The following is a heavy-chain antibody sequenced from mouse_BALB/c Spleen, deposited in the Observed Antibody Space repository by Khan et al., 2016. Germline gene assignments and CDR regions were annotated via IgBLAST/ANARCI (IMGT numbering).Heavy chain of an antibody. Sequence: VQLQQSGPELMKPGASVKISCKASGYSFTSYYMHWVKQSHGKSLEWIGYIDPFNGGTSYNQKFKGKATLTVDKSSSTAYMHLSSLTSEDSAVXYCASSTPSFYAMDYWGQGTSVTVSS. CDR2: IDPFNGGT. V-gene: IGHV1S135*01. D-gene: IGHD1-1*01. CDR1: GYSFTSYY. J-gene: IGHJ4*01. CDR3: ASSTPSFYAMDY.